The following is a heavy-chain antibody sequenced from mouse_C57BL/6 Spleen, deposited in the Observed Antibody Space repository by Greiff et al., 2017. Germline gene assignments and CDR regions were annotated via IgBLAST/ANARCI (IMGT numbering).Heavy chain of an antibody. Sequence: VQLQQSGPELVKPGASVKISCKASGYAFSSSWMNWVKQRPGKGLEWIGRIYPGDGDTNYNGKFKGKATLTADKSSSTAYMQLSSLTSEDSAVYFCARNPSNYYGSSYAAMDYWGQGTSVTVSS. CDR3: ARNPSNYYGSSYAAMDY. J-gene: IGHJ4*01. CDR2: IYPGDGDT. CDR1: GYAFSSSW. V-gene: IGHV1-82*01. D-gene: IGHD1-1*01.